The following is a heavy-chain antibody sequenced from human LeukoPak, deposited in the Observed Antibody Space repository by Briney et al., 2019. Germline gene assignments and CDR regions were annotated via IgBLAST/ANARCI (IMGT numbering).Heavy chain of an antibody. CDR2: IKSKTDGGTT. CDR1: GFTFSNYA. D-gene: IGHD3-10*01. V-gene: IGHV3-15*01. J-gene: IGHJ4*02. CDR3: TTIASYYYGLFGY. Sequence: GGSLRLSCAASGFTFSNYAMSWVRQAPGKGLEWVGRIKSKTDGGTTDYAAPVKGRFTISRDDSKNTLYLQMNSPKTEDTAVYYCTTIASYYYGLFGYWGQGTLVTVSS.